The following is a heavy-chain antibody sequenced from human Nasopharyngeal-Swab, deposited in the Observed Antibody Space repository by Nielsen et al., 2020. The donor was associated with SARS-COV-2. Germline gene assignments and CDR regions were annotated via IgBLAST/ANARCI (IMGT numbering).Heavy chain of an antibody. CDR3: ARGLRGVTTYYYYYMDV. D-gene: IGHD4-17*01. Sequence: PLSLTWTVSDVSLSSSSYFWGWIRQPAGKGLEWIGRIYTSGSTNYNPSLKSRVTISVDTSKNQFSLKLSSVTAADTAVYYCARGLRGVTTYYYYYMDVWGKGTTVTVSS. CDR1: DVSLSSSSYF. CDR2: IYTSGST. J-gene: IGHJ6*03. V-gene: IGHV4-61*02.